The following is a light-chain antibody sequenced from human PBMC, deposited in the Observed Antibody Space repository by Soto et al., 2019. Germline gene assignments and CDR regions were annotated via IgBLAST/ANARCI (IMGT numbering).Light chain of an antibody. Sequence: DIQMTQSPSSLSASVGDIVTITCRASQDISNYLAWYQQKPGEVPKVLIYASSTVQSGVPSRFSGSGSGTDFTLTISSLQPEDVATYYCQRYNSAPLTFGGGTKVEIK. CDR1: QDISNY. J-gene: IGKJ4*01. CDR3: QRYNSAPLT. CDR2: ASS. V-gene: IGKV1-27*01.